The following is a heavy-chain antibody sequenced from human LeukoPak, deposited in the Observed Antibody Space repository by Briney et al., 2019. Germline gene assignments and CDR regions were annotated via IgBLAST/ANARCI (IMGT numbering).Heavy chain of an antibody. J-gene: IGHJ2*01. CDR3: TKDITTRIAQGWYFDL. CDR1: GFTFDDYA. Sequence: GGSLRLSCAASGFTFDDYAMHWVRQAPGKGLEWASLISGDGGHTYYADSAKGRFTISRDNNKNFLYLQMNSLTSEDTAFYYCTKDITTRIAQGWYFDLWGRGTLVAVSS. D-gene: IGHD3-22*01. CDR2: ISGDGGHT. V-gene: IGHV3-43*02.